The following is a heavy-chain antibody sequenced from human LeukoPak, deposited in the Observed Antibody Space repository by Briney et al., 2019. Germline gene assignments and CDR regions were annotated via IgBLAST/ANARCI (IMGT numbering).Heavy chain of an antibody. CDR3: ARLSWPGRGSRFDP. J-gene: IGHJ5*02. CDR1: GGSISSYY. CDR2: ISDSGST. V-gene: IGHV4-59*08. Sequence: SETLSLTCTVSGGSISSYYWSWIRQPPGKGLEWIGYISDSGSTNSNPSLNSRATISVDTSKNQFSLQLNSVTAADTAMYYCARLSWPGRGSRFDPWGQGALVTVSS. D-gene: IGHD3-16*01.